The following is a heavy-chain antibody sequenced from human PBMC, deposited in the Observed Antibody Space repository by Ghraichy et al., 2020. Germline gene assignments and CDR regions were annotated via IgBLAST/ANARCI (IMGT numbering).Heavy chain of an antibody. V-gene: IGHV4-59*01. Sequence: SETLSLTCTVSGGSISSDYWSWIRQPPGKGLEWIGYIYYSGSTNYNPSLKSRVTISVDTSKNQFSLKLSSVTAADTAVYYCARVQGKGLERLFDYWGQGTLVTVSS. J-gene: IGHJ4*02. D-gene: IGHD1-1*01. CDR2: IYYSGST. CDR1: GGSISSDY. CDR3: ARVQGKGLERLFDY.